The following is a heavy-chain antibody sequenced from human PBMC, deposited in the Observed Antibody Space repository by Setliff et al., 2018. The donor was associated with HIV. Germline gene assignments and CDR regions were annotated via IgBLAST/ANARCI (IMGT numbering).Heavy chain of an antibody. D-gene: IGHD4-4*01. CDR1: GYTFTNYA. J-gene: IGHJ6*02. Sequence: VKVSCKASGYTFTNYAMHWVRQAPGQRLEWMGWINAGNGDTKYSQKFQGRVTFTWDTSASTAYMELSSLRSEDTALYYCARDSGDDYSDYYYYSMDVWGQGTTVTVSS. CDR2: INAGNGDT. V-gene: IGHV1-3*01. CDR3: ARDSGDDYSDYYYYSMDV.